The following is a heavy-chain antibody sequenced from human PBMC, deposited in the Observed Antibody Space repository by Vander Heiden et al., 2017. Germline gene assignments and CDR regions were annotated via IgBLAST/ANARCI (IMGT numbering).Heavy chain of an antibody. CDR1: GFTFSDYY. V-gene: IGHV3-11*01. J-gene: IGHJ4*02. D-gene: IGHD4-17*01. CDR3: ATYGDYPGSYHY. CDR2: ISSSGSTI. Sequence: QVQLVESGGGLVKPGGSMRLSCIVSGFTFSDYYMTWIRQAPGKGLEWLSYISSSGSTIYYADSVKGRFSISRDNAKDSLYLQMNALRAEDTALYYCATYGDYPGSYHYWGQGTLVTVSS.